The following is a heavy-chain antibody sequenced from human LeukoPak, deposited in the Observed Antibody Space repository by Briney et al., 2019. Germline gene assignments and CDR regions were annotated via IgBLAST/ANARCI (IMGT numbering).Heavy chain of an antibody. V-gene: IGHV4-61*02. CDR1: GGSTSSGSYY. Sequence: SQTLSLTCIVSGGSTSSGSYYWSWIRQPAGKGLEWIGRIYTSGSTNYNPSLKSRVTISVDTSKNQFSLKLSSVTAADTAVYYCARATYYYYGRAVWGQGTTVTVSS. CDR3: ARATYYYYGRAV. CDR2: IYTSGST. J-gene: IGHJ6*02.